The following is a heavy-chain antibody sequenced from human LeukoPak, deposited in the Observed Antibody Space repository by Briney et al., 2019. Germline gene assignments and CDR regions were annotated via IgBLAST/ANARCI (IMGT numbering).Heavy chain of an antibody. J-gene: IGHJ3*02. CDR1: GFTFSSYS. V-gene: IGHV3-48*01. CDR3: ARDRERFLIFGVVMGAFDI. CDR2: ISSSSSTI. D-gene: IGHD3-3*01. Sequence: GGSLRLSCAASGFTFSSYSMNWVRQAPGKGLEWVSYISSSSSTIYYADSVKGRFTISRDNAKNSLYLQMNSLRAEDTAVYYCARDRERFLIFGVVMGAFDIWGQGTMVTVSS.